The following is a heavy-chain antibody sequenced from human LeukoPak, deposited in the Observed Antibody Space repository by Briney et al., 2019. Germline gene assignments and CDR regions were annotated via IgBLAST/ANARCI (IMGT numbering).Heavy chain of an antibody. CDR3: ARATGSSSWAT. J-gene: IGHJ5*02. Sequence: SETLSLTCAVSGGSISTYYWSWIRQPPGKGLEWIGYVYYSGSTNYNPSLKSRVTISVDTSKNQFSLKLRSVTAADTAVYYCARATGSSSWATWGQGTLVTVSS. V-gene: IGHV4-59*01. CDR2: VYYSGST. CDR1: GGSISTYY. D-gene: IGHD6-13*01.